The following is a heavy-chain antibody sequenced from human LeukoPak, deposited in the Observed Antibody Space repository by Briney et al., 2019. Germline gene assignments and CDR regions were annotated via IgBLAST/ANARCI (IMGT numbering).Heavy chain of an antibody. Sequence: ASVTVSCKASGYTFTNYDINWVRQATGQGLEWMGWMSPGSGDTGYAQQFQGRVTMTRNTSISTVYMELSSLSSEDTAVYYCARQDVVRGVRPFYWFDPWGQGTLVTVSS. D-gene: IGHD3-10*01. J-gene: IGHJ5*02. CDR3: ARQDVVRGVRPFYWFDP. CDR1: GYTFTNYD. V-gene: IGHV1-8*01. CDR2: MSPGSGDT.